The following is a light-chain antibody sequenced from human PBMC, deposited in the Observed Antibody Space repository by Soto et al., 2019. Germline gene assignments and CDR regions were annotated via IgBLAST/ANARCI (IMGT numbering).Light chain of an antibody. Sequence: NELTQSPGTLSLSPGERATHSCRASRSVTSNFVAWYQQKPGQAPRLLVYGASTRAIDIPERFSGSGSGTDFSLTINRLEPEDFAVYFCQQYGSSPRWTFGQGTKVDI. J-gene: IGKJ2*02. CDR2: GAS. CDR1: RSVTSNF. V-gene: IGKV3-20*01. CDR3: QQYGSSPRWT.